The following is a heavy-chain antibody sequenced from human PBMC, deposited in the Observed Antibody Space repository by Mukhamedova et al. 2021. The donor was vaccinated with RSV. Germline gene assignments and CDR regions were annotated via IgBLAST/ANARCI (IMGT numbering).Heavy chain of an antibody. J-gene: IGHJ4*02. CDR3: ARAHPISSVWSRYYFDY. D-gene: IGHD6-19*01. CDR2: IYHSGST. Sequence: GKGLEWIGYIYHSGSTYYNPSLKSRVTISVDRSKNQFSLKLSSVTAADTAVYYCARAHPISSVWSRYYFDYWGQGTLVTASS. V-gene: IGHV4-30-2*01.